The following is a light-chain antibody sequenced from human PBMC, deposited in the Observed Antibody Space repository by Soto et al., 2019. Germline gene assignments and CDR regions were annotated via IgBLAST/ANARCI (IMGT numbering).Light chain of an antibody. V-gene: IGLV2-14*01. CDR1: GSDISAYNY. CDR3: SSYTSNNFYV. Sequence: QSALTQPASVSGSPGQSITISCTGTGSDISAYNYVSWYQQHPGKAPKLMIYEVGDRPSGLSNRISGSKSGNTASLTISRPQPEDEADYYCSSYTSNNFYVFGTGTKVTVL. CDR2: EVG. J-gene: IGLJ1*01.